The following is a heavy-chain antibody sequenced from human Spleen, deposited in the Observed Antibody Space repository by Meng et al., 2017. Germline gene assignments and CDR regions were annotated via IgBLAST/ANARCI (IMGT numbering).Heavy chain of an antibody. V-gene: IGHV3-7*01. D-gene: IGHD6-13*01. CDR1: GFTFSSYW. CDR3: VRDFGSSWPLDY. J-gene: IGHJ4*02. Sequence: GESLKISCAAPGFTFSSYWMSWVRQAPGKGLEWVSNIKQDGSDKYYVDSVKGLFTISRDNAKNSLSLQMSSLRVEDTAVYYCVRDFGSSWPLDYWGQGTLVTVSS. CDR2: IKQDGSDK.